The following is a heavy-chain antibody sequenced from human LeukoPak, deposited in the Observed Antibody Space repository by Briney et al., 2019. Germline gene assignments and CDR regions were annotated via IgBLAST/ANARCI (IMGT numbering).Heavy chain of an antibody. V-gene: IGHV3-23*01. CDR1: GFTFSSYS. J-gene: IGHJ4*02. CDR2: ISVSGGST. Sequence: GGSLRLSCAPSGFTFSSYSMSWVRQAPGKGMEWVSAISVSGGSTYYADCRKGRFSISRDHSKNTLYLQMNSLRAEDRAVYYCAKDPRSRTGAYWGQGTLVTVSS. CDR3: AKDPRSRTGAY. D-gene: IGHD1-1*01.